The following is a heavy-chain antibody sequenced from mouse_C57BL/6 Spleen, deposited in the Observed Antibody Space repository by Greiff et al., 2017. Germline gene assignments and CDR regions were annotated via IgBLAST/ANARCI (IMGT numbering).Heavy chain of an antibody. CDR3: AREETGRGYFDY. CDR1: GYSITSGYY. D-gene: IGHD4-1*01. J-gene: IGHJ2*01. Sequence: ESGPGLVKPSQSLSLTCSVTGYSITSGYYWNWIRQFPGNKLEWMGYISYDGSNNYNPSLKNRISITRDTSKNQFFLKLNSVTTEDTATYYCAREETGRGYFDYWGQGTTLTVSS. CDR2: ISYDGSN. V-gene: IGHV3-6*01.